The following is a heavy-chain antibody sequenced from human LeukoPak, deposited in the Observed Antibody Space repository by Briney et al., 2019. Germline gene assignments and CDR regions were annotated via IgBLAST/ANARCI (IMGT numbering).Heavy chain of an antibody. D-gene: IGHD5/OR15-5a*01. Sequence: PGGSLRLSCAASGFTFSSYGMHWVRQAPGKGLEWVAVIWYDGSNKYYADSVKGRFTISRDNSKNTLYLQMNGLRAEDTAVYYCARDLRGSYYDYWGQGTLVTVSS. CDR1: GFTFSSYG. V-gene: IGHV3-33*01. J-gene: IGHJ4*02. CDR3: ARDLRGSYYDY. CDR2: IWYDGSNK.